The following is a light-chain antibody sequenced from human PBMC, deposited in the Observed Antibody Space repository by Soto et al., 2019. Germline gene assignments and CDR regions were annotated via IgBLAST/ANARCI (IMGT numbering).Light chain of an antibody. Sequence: EIVLTQSPGTLSLSPGERATLSCRASQSVTSNYLAWYQQKPGQAPRLLIYGASSRAAAIPDRFSGSGSGTDFTLTISRLEPEDFAVYYCQQYADSVYTFGQGTKVDIK. CDR3: QQYADSVYT. V-gene: IGKV3-20*01. CDR2: GAS. J-gene: IGKJ2*01. CDR1: QSVTSNY.